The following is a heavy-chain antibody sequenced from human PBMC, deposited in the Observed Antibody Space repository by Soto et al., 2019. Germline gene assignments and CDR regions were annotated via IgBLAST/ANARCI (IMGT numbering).Heavy chain of an antibody. V-gene: IGHV1-8*01. J-gene: IGHJ6*03. Sequence: ASVKVSCKASGYTFTSYDINWVRQATGQGLEWMGWMNPNSGNTGYAQKFQGRVTMTRNTSISTAYMELSSLRSEDTAVYYCARGRTSRHYDLWSGYYLINYMDGWGKGTTVNVAS. CDR3: ARGRTSRHYDLWSGYYLINYMDG. CDR2: MNPNSGNT. D-gene: IGHD3-3*01. CDR1: GYTFTSYD.